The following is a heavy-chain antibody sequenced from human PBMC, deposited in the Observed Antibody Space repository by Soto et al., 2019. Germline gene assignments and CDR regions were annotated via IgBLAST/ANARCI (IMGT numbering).Heavy chain of an antibody. Sequence: PGGSLRLSCTASGFTFTNYAMSWIRQAPGKGLQWVASITNRGTHTYSADSVKGRFTISRDNDKNSLYLQMNNLKAEDTATYYCARAHEVAWFDSWGLGARVTV. CDR3: ARAHEVAWFDS. CDR1: GFTFTNYA. CDR2: ITNRGTHT. D-gene: IGHD2-15*01. V-gene: IGHV3-21*06. J-gene: IGHJ5*01.